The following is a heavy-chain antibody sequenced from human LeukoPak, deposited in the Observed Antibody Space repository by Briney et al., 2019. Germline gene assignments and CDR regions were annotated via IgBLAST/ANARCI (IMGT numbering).Heavy chain of an antibody. CDR2: ISNSGGST. D-gene: IGHD6-6*01. CDR3: AKETSSSFDY. J-gene: IGHJ4*02. CDR1: GFTFSSYA. Sequence: GGSLRLSCAASGFTFSSYAMNWVRQAPGKGLEWVSGISNSGGSTYYADSVKGRFTISRDNSKNTLYLQMNSLRAEDTAVYYCAKETSSSFDYWGQGALVTVSS. V-gene: IGHV3-23*01.